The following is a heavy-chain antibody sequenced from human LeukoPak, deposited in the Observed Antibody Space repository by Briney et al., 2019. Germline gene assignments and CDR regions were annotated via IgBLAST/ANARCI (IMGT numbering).Heavy chain of an antibody. CDR2: INPNSGGT. V-gene: IGHV1-2*02. Sequence: ASVKVSCKASGYTFTGYYMHWVRQAPGQGLEWMGWINPNSGGTNYAQKFQGRVTMTRDTSISTAYMELSRLRSDDTAVYCCARDQTRLQFTSSGYWGQGTLVTVSS. CDR1: GYTFTGYY. J-gene: IGHJ4*02. CDR3: ARDQTRLQFTSSGY. D-gene: IGHD5-24*01.